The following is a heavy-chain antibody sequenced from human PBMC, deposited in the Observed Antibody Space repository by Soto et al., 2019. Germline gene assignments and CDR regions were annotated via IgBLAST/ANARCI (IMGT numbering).Heavy chain of an antibody. D-gene: IGHD6-13*01. CDR2: IIPILGTA. V-gene: IGHV1-69*13. J-gene: IGHJ6*02. Sequence: ASVKVSCKASGGTFSSYAISWVRQAPGQGLEWMGGIIPILGTANYAQKFQGRVTITADESTSTAYMELSSLRSEDTAVYYCERGTGSSRGMDVWGQGTTVTVSS. CDR3: ERGTGSSRGMDV. CDR1: GGTFSSYA.